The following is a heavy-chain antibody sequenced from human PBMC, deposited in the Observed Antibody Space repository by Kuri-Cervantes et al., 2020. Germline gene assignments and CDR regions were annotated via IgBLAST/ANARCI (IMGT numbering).Heavy chain of an antibody. D-gene: IGHD5-18*01. CDR1: GFTFSSYA. V-gene: IGHV3-23*01. Sequence: GGSLRLSCAASGFTFSSYAMSWVRQAPGKGLEWVSAISGSGGSTYYADSVKGRFTISRDNSKNTLYLQMNSLRAEDTAVYHCTTDQHWGIQPTAGDDAFDIWGQGTKVTVSS. CDR3: TTDQHWGIQPTAGDDAFDI. J-gene: IGHJ3*02. CDR2: ISGSGGST.